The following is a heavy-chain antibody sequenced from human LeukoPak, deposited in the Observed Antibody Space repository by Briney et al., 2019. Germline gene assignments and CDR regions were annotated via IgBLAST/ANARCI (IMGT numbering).Heavy chain of an antibody. CDR2: IYYSGST. CDR3: ARLDNYGSGSHD. CDR1: GGSISSSSYY. D-gene: IGHD3-10*01. V-gene: IGHV4-39*01. Sequence: SETLSLTRTVSGGSISSSSYYWGWIRQPPGKRLEWIGSIYYSGSTYYNPSLKSRVTISVDTSKNQFSLKLSSVTAAGTAVYYCARLDNYGSGSHDWGQGTLVTVSS. J-gene: IGHJ4*02.